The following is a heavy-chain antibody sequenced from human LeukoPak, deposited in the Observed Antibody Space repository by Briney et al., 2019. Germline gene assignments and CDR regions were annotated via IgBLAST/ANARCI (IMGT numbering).Heavy chain of an antibody. J-gene: IGHJ4*02. V-gene: IGHV3-9*01. D-gene: IGHD6-19*01. CDR3: AKSGIAVAGTFFDY. CDR1: GFTFDDYA. CDR2: ISWNSGSI. Sequence: GGSLRLPCAASGFTFDDYAMHWVRQAPGKGLEWVSGISWNSGSIGYADSVKGRFTISRDNAKNSLYLQMNSLRAEDTALYYCAKSGIAVAGTFFDYWGQGTLVTVSS.